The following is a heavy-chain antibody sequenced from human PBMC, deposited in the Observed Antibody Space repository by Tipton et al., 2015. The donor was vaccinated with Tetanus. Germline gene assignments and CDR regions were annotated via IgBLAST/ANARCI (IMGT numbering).Heavy chain of an antibody. CDR2: VYYIGST. CDR3: ARVSRRNFYFDY. CDR1: GDSITNKDYY. V-gene: IGHV4-39*07. D-gene: IGHD2/OR15-2a*01. Sequence: TLSLTCNVSGDSITNKDYYWGRIRQPPGQGLEWLATVYYIGSTYYNPSLKSRLSISVAPSRNLFSLNLTSVTVADSAVYFCARVSRRNFYFDYWGPGAQVTVSS. J-gene: IGHJ4*02.